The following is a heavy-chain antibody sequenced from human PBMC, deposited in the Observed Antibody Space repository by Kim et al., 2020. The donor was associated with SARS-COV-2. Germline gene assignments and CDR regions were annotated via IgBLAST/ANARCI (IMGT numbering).Heavy chain of an antibody. Sequence: SETLSLTCTVSGASVSSVDHHWSWIRQPPGKGLEWIGYERNNQNPSLKSRVIISVDTSKNQFSLKLSSVIAADTAVYYCARDNWGSLDYWGPGILVTVSS. CDR1: GASVSSVDHH. D-gene: IGHD7-27*01. J-gene: IGHJ4*02. CDR2: ERN. V-gene: IGHV4-61*08. CDR3: ARDNWGSLDY.